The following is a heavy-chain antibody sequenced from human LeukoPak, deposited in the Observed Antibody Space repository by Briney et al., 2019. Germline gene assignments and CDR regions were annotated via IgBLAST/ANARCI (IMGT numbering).Heavy chain of an antibody. Sequence: SETLSLTCAVSGGSISGYYWSWIRQPAGKGLEWMGRISGSGSTDYDPSLKSRITMSVDTSMNQFSLKLNSMTAADTAVYYCAREGRSSTPGYWGQGTLVTVSS. CDR1: GGSISGYY. D-gene: IGHD2-15*01. V-gene: IGHV4-4*07. J-gene: IGHJ4*02. CDR3: AREGRSSTPGY. CDR2: ISGSGST.